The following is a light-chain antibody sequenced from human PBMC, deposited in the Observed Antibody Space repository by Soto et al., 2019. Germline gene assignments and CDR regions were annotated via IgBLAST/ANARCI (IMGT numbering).Light chain of an antibody. J-gene: IGLJ1*01. Sequence: QSVLTQSPSASGSPGQSVTISCTGTSSDVGGYNYVSWYQQHPGKAPKLMIYEVIKRPSGVPDRFSGSKSGNTASLTVSGLQAEDEADYYCSSFAGSTNFAVFGTGTKVTVL. CDR2: EVI. CDR1: SSDVGGYNY. CDR3: SSFAGSTNFAV. V-gene: IGLV2-8*01.